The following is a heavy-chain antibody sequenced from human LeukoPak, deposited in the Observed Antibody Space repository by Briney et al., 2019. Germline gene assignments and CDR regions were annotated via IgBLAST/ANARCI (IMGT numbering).Heavy chain of an antibody. V-gene: IGHV4-59*08. CDR2: IYYSGST. CDR1: GGSVSTYY. CDR3: ARASGSYGLLDY. J-gene: IGHJ4*02. D-gene: IGHD1-26*01. Sequence: SETLSLTCTVSGGSVSTYYWSWIRQPPGKGLEWIGYIYYSGSTYYNPSLKSRVTISVDTSKNQFSLKLSSVTAADTAVYYCARASGSYGLLDYWGQGTLVTVSS.